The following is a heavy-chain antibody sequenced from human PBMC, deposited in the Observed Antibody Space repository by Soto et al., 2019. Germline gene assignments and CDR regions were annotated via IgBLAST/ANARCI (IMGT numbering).Heavy chain of an antibody. CDR1: GGSMSEYF. D-gene: IGHD3-10*01. Sequence: SEPLSLTCSVSGGSMSEYFWSWIRQSPGKGPEWIGYIYYLGSTDYNPSLKSRVTISVDTSKRQFSLRLTSVTAADTAVYYCARDGYDGSGSPSPAYWGQGTPLTV. J-gene: IGHJ4*02. V-gene: IGHV4-59*01. CDR3: ARDGYDGSGSPSPAY. CDR2: IYYLGST.